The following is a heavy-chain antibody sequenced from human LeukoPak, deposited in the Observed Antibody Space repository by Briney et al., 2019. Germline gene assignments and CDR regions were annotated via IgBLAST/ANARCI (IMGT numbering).Heavy chain of an antibody. CDR3: ARGTEGRGAFDI. J-gene: IGHJ3*02. V-gene: IGHV3-53*01. Sequence: GGSLRLSCVASGFMFSSYWMNWVRQAPGKGLVWVSVIYSGGSTYYADSVKGRFTISRDNSKNTLYLQMNSLRAEDTAVYYCARGTEGRGAFDIWGQGTMVTVSS. D-gene: IGHD1-14*01. CDR2: IYSGGST. CDR1: GFMFSSYW.